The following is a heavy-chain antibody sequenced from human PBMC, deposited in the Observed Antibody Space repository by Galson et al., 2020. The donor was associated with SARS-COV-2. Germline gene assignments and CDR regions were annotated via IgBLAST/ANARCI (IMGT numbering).Heavy chain of an antibody. J-gene: IGHJ4*02. CDR2: IIPIFGTA. D-gene: IGHD3-16*02. CDR3: ARDPAFGGVIGITYFDY. Sequence: RQAPAQGREWMGGIIPIFGTANYAQKFQGRVRITADESTSTADRELSSLRSEDTAVYYCARDPAFGGVIGITYFDYWGQGTLVTVSS. V-gene: IGHV1-69*01.